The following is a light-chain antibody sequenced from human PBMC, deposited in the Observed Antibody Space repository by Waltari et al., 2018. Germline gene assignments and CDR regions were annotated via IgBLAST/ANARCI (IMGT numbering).Light chain of an antibody. CDR3: HQYITWPPALT. J-gene: IGKJ4*01. V-gene: IGKV3-15*01. CDR2: GAS. CDR1: QTLNIN. Sequence: DIVMTQSPATVSVSPGERATLSCRASQTLNINLAWYQQKPGQAPRLLIYGASTRATGIPARFSGSGSGTEFTLTISSLQSEDSAVYYCHQYITWPPALTFGGGTKVEIK.